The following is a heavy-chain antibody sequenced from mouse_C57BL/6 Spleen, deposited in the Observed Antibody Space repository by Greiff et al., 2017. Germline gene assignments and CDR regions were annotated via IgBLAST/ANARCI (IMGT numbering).Heavy chain of an antibody. V-gene: IGHV1-78*01. J-gene: IGHJ3*01. D-gene: IGHD2-5*01. CDR1: GYTFTDHT. Sequence: QVQLQQSDAELVKPGASVKISCKVSGYTFTDHTIHWMKQRPEQGLEWIGYIYPRDGSTKYNEKFKGKATLTADKSSSTAYMQLNSLTSEDSVVYFCTRMDLYSNSFAYWGQGTLVTVSA. CDR3: TRMDLYSNSFAY. CDR2: IYPRDGST.